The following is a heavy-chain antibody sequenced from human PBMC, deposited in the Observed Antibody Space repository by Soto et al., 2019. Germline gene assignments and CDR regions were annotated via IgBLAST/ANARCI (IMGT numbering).Heavy chain of an antibody. CDR3: ARVYYDFWSGYYFYYGMDV. D-gene: IGHD3-3*01. Sequence: PSETLSLTCAVYGGSFSGYYWSWIRQPPGKGLEWIGEINHSGSTNYNPSLKSRVTISVDTSKNQFSLKLSSVTAADTAVYYCARVYYDFWSGYYFYYGMDVWGQGTTVTVS. CDR2: INHSGST. V-gene: IGHV4-34*01. J-gene: IGHJ6*02. CDR1: GGSFSGYY.